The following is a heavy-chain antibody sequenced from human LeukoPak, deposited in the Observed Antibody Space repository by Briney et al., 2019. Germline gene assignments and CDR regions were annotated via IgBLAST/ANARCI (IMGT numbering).Heavy chain of an antibody. CDR3: ARDNWGFDI. D-gene: IGHD7-27*01. Sequence: GGALRLSCAGSGFSFSGYWINWVRQAPGRGLEWVASINLDGSEQYSVDSVKGRFTISRDNAKNSLYLQMNSLRAEDTAVYYCARDNWGFDIWGQGTMVTVSS. V-gene: IGHV3-7*04. J-gene: IGHJ3*02. CDR1: GFSFSGYW. CDR2: INLDGSEQ.